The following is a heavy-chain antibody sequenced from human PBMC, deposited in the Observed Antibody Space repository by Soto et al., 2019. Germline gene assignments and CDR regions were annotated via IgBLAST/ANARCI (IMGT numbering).Heavy chain of an antibody. CDR1: GGSISSSTYY. D-gene: IGHD1-26*01. V-gene: IGHV4-39*07. CDR2: IFYSGST. J-gene: IGHJ6*02. Sequence: SETLSLTCTVSGGSISSSTYYWGWIRQPPGKGLEWIGSIFYSGSTYYNPSLKSRVTMSVDTSKNQFSLKLSSVTAVDTAVYYCARTLGASSWGDGMDVWGQGTTVTVSS. CDR3: ARTLGASSWGDGMDV.